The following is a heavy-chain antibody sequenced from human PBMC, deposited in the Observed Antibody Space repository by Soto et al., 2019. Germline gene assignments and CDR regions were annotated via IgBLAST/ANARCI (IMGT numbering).Heavy chain of an antibody. Sequence: EVQLLESGGGLVQPGGSLRLSCTASGFTFSSYAMSWVRQAPGKGLEWVSAISGSGGSTYYADSVKGRFTISRDNSKNTLYLQMYSLRAEDTAVYYCVLWPPYYFDYWGQGTLVTVSS. J-gene: IGHJ4*02. V-gene: IGHV3-23*01. CDR2: ISGSGGST. D-gene: IGHD3-10*01. CDR1: GFTFSSYA. CDR3: VLWPPYYFDY.